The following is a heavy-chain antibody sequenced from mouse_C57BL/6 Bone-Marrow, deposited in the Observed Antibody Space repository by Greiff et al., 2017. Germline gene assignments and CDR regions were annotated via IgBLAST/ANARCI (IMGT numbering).Heavy chain of an antibody. CDR3: ARQGIVTTKFAY. D-gene: IGHD2-5*01. CDR2: LSNGGGST. CDR1: GFTFSDYY. Sequence: EVKLVESGGGLVQPGGSLKLSCAASGFTFSDYYMYWVRQTPEKRLEWVAYLSNGGGSTNYPDTVKGRFTISIDNAKNTLYLQMSRLKSEDTAMYYCARQGIVTTKFAYWGQGTLVTVSA. V-gene: IGHV5-12*01. J-gene: IGHJ3*01.